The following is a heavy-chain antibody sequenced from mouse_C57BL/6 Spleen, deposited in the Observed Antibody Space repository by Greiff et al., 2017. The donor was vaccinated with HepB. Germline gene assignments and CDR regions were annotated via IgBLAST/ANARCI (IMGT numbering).Heavy chain of an antibody. Sequence: EVQLQQSGPELVKPEASVKMSCKASGYTFTDYNMHWVKQSHGKSLEWIGYINPNNGGTSYNQKFKGKATLTVNKSSSTAYMELRSLTSEDSSVYYCSRGTPPYYSNSPDAMDDWGQGTSVTVSS. CDR3: SRGTPPYYSNSPDAMDD. D-gene: IGHD2-5*01. CDR2: INPNNGGT. CDR1: GYTFTDYN. J-gene: IGHJ4*01. V-gene: IGHV1-22*01.